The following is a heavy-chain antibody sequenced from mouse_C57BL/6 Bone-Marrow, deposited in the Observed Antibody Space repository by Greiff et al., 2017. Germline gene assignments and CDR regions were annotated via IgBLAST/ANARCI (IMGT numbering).Heavy chain of an antibody. J-gene: IGHJ1*03. V-gene: IGHV14-4*01. CDR1: GFNIKDDY. Sequence: VQLKQSGAELVRPGASVKLSCTASGFNIKDDYMHWVKQRPEQGLEWIGCIDPENGDTEYASKFQGKATITADTSSNTAYLQLSSLTSEDTAVYYCTPPITTVVATDWYFDVWGTGTTVTVSS. D-gene: IGHD1-1*01. CDR2: IDPENGDT. CDR3: TPPITTVVATDWYFDV.